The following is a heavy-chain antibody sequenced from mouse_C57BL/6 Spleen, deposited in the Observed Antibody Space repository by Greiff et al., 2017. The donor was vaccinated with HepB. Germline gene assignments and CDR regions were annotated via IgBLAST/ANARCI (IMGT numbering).Heavy chain of an antibody. CDR1: GYAFTNYL. Sequence: VKVVESGAELVRPGTSVKVSCKASGYAFTNYLIEWVKQRPGQGLEWIGVINPGSGGTNYNEKFKVKATLTADKSSSTAYMQLSSLTSEDSAVYFCARDYYGSSYAMDYWGQGTSVTVSS. CDR3: ARDYYGSSYAMDY. V-gene: IGHV1-54*01. D-gene: IGHD1-1*01. CDR2: INPGSGGT. J-gene: IGHJ4*01.